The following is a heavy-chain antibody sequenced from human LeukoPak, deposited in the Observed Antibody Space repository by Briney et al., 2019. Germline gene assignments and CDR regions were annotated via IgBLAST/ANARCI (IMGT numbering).Heavy chain of an antibody. J-gene: IGHJ4*02. CDR3: VRSLDY. CDR2: ITGSGGFT. V-gene: IGHV3-23*01. Sequence: PRGSLRLSCAASGFPFSTYAMNWVRQAPGKGLESVSVITGSGGFTQYADSVKGRFTISRDNSKNTVYLQMNSLRVEDTALYSCVRSLDYWGQGTLVTVSS. CDR1: GFPFSTYA.